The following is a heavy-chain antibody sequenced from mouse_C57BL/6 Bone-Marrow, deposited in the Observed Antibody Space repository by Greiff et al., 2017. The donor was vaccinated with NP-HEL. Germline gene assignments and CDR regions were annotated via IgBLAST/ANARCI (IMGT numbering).Heavy chain of an antibody. CDR2: IYPRSGNT. Sequence: VKLMESGAELARPGASVKLSCKASGYTFTSYGISWVKQRTGQGLEWIGEIYPRSGNTYYNEKFKGKATLTADKSSSTAYMELRSLTSEDSAVYFCARSGSPFDYWGQGTTLTVSS. J-gene: IGHJ2*01. D-gene: IGHD1-1*01. CDR1: GYTFTSYG. V-gene: IGHV1-81*01. CDR3: ARSGSPFDY.